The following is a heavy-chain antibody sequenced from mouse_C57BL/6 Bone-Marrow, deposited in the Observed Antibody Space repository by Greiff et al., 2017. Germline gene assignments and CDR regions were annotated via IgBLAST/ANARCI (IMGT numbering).Heavy chain of an antibody. Sequence: VQLQQSGAELVKPGASVKVSCKASGYTFTSYWMHWVKQRPGQGLEWIGRIHPSDSGTNYNQKFKGKATLTVDKSSSTAYMQLSSLTSEDSAVYYCARLHQGGYFDYWGQGTTLTVSS. CDR2: IHPSDSGT. J-gene: IGHJ2*01. CDR1: GYTFTSYW. D-gene: IGHD1-2*01. CDR3: ARLHQGGYFDY. V-gene: IGHV1-74*01.